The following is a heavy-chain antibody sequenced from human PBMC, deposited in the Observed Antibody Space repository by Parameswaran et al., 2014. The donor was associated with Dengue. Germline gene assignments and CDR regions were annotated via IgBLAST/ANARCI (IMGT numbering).Heavy chain of an antibody. CDR3: ARSRRGYTVTNHYYYGMDV. D-gene: IGHD4-11*01. J-gene: IGHJ6*02. Sequence: VRQAPGKALEWLALIDWDDDKSYSTSLKTRLTISKDTSKNQVVLTMTNMDPVDTATYYCARSRRGYTVTNHYYYGMDVWGQGTTVTVSS. CDR2: IDWDDDK. V-gene: IGHV2-70*18.